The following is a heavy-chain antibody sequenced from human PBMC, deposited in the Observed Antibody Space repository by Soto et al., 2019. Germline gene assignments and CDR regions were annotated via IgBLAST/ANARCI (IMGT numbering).Heavy chain of an antibody. Sequence: ASVKVSCKASGGTFSSYTISWVRQAPGQGLEWMGRIIPILGIANYAQKFQGRVTITADKSTSTAYMELSILRSEDSAVYYCAREISSNDYGDDFDYWGQGTLVTVSS. CDR1: GGTFSSYT. D-gene: IGHD4-17*01. CDR3: AREISSNDYGDDFDY. J-gene: IGHJ4*02. V-gene: IGHV1-69*04. CDR2: IIPILGIA.